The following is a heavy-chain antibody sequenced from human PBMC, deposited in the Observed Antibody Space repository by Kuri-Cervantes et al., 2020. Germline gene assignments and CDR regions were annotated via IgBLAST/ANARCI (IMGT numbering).Heavy chain of an antibody. CDR2: INHSGST. Sequence: GSLRLSCTVSGGSISSSSYYWGWIRQPPGKGLEWIGEINHSGSTNYNPSLKSRVTISVDTSKNQFSLKLSSVTAADTAVYYCARAGGRGSSWSGQNCLYWGQGTLVTVSS. CDR1: GGSISSSSYY. V-gene: IGHV4-39*07. D-gene: IGHD6-13*01. CDR3: ARAGGRGSSWSGQNCLY. J-gene: IGHJ4*02.